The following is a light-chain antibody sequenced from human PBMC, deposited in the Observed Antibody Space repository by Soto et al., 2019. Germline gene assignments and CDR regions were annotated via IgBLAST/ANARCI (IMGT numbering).Light chain of an antibody. CDR3: QQYNNWPKT. Sequence: EIVMTQSPATLSVSPGERATLSCRARQSVSSNLAWYQQKPGQAPRLLIYGASTRATGIPARFSGSGSGTEFPLPISGLQSEDVAVYYCQQYNNWPKTFGQGTKVDIK. CDR1: QSVSSN. J-gene: IGKJ1*01. CDR2: GAS. V-gene: IGKV3-15*01.